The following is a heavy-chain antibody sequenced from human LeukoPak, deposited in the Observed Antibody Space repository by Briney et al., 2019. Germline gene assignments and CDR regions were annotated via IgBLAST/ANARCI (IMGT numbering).Heavy chain of an antibody. CDR2: ILNDGSNE. V-gene: IGHV3-30*18. J-gene: IGHJ4*02. CDR3: AKDRGSGSYLIED. Sequence: GGSLRLSCAASGFTFSYYGMHWVRQAPGKRLEWVAVILNDGSNEYYADSVKGRFTISRDNSRDTLFLQVSSLGAEDTAMYYCAKDRGSGSYLIEDWGQGTLVTVSS. CDR1: GFTFSYYG. D-gene: IGHD3-16*02.